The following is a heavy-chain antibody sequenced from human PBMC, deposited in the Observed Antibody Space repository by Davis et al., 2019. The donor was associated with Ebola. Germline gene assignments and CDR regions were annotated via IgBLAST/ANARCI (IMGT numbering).Heavy chain of an antibody. Sequence: MPSETLSLTCTVSGGSVSSGSYYWSWIRQPPGKGLEWIGYIYYSGSTNYNPSLKSRITISVDTSKNQFSLKLSSVTAADTAVYYCARALGYCRFDPWGQGTLVTVSS. CDR3: ARALGYCRFDP. V-gene: IGHV4-61*01. J-gene: IGHJ5*02. CDR2: IYYSGST. D-gene: IGHD2-15*01. CDR1: GGSVSSGSYY.